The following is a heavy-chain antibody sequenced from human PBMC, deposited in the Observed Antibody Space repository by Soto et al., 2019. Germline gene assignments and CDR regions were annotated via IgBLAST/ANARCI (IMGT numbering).Heavy chain of an antibody. CDR1: GFTFSSYS. J-gene: IGHJ5*02. Sequence: GGSLRLSCAASGFTFSSYSMNWVRQAPGKGLEWVSSISSSSSYIYYADSVKGRFTISRDNAKNSLYLQMNSLRAEDTAVYYCARDAHITYYYGSGSTRGSWFDPWGQGTLVTAPQ. CDR3: ARDAHITYYYGSGSTRGSWFDP. V-gene: IGHV3-21*01. D-gene: IGHD3-10*01. CDR2: ISSSSSYI.